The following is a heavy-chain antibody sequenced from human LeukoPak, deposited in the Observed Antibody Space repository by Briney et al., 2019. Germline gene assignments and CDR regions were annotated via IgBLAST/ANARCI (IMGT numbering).Heavy chain of an antibody. V-gene: IGHV1-18*01. D-gene: IGHD2-2*01. CDR2: ISAYNGNT. CDR3: AKDHIVVGPAAYYYYMDV. Sequence: GASVTVSFKASGYTFTSYGISWVRQAPGQGLGWMGWISAYNGNTNYAQKLQGRVTMTTNKSTSTAYMELRSLRSDDTAVYYCAKDHIVVGPAAYYYYMDVWGKGTTVTVSS. CDR1: GYTFTSYG. J-gene: IGHJ6*03.